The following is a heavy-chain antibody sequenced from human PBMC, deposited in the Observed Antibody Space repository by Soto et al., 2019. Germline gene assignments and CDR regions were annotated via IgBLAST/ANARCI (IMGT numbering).Heavy chain of an antibody. D-gene: IGHD1-1*01. Sequence: GGSLRLSCAASGFTFSTYAMTWVRQAPGEGLEWVSSVTDSGARTFYADSVKGRFTISRDNSKNTLDLQMNSLRVEDTAIYYGVKREGTAGFFDQWGQGDLVTVSS. CDR2: VTDSGART. J-gene: IGHJ4*02. CDR1: GFTFSTYA. V-gene: IGHV3-23*01. CDR3: VKREGTAGFFDQ.